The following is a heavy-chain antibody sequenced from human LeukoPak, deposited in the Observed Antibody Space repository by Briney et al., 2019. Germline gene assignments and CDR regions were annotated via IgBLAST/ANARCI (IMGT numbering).Heavy chain of an antibody. J-gene: IGHJ4*02. Sequence: GGSLRLSCAASGFSFSGYWMTWVRQAPEKGLEWVANIKQDGSETSYVTSVRGRFTISRDNAKNSLYLQMNNLRVEDTAVYFCAREEVKSFDNWGQGTLVTVSS. CDR1: GFSFSGYW. CDR3: AREEVKSFDN. V-gene: IGHV3-7*03. CDR2: IKQDGSET.